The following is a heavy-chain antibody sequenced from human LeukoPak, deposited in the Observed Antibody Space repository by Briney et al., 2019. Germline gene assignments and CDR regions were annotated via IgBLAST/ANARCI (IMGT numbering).Heavy chain of an antibody. CDR2: IIPIFGTA. CDR1: GGTFSSYA. CDR3: ARDLRPYYYDSSGYAPGY. D-gene: IGHD3-22*01. Sequence: SVKVSCKASGGTFSSYAISWVRQAPGQGLEWMGGIIPIFGTANYAQKFQGRVTITADKSTSTAYMELSSLRSEDTAVYYCARDLRPYYYDSSGYAPGYWGQGTLVTVSS. V-gene: IGHV1-69*06. J-gene: IGHJ4*02.